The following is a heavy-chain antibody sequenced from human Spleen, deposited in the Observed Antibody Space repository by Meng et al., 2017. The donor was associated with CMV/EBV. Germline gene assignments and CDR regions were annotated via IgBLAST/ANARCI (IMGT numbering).Heavy chain of an antibody. CDR2: ISGSGGST. Sequence: AASGFTFSSNAMNWVRQAPGKGLEWVSTISGSGGSTYYADSVKGRFTISRDSSKNTLYLQMNSLRADDTAVYYCAKDATYSGSCYDYWGQGTLVTVSS. CDR3: AKDATYSGSCYDY. V-gene: IGHV3-23*01. J-gene: IGHJ4*02. CDR1: GFTFSSNA. D-gene: IGHD1-26*01.